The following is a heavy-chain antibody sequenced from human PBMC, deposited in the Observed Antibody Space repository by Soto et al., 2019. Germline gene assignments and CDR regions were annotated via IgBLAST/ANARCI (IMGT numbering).Heavy chain of an antibody. CDR2: ISSSSHI. J-gene: IGHJ4*02. V-gene: IGHV3-21*01. CDR3: AGVAGYFDY. D-gene: IGHD6-19*01. Sequence: EVQLVESGGGLVKPGGSLRLSCAASGFTFSSYTMNWVRQAPGKGLEWVSSISSSSHIYYADSVKGRFTISRDNAKNSLFLQMNSLRAEDTAVYYCAGVAGYFDYWGQGTLVTVSS. CDR1: GFTFSSYT.